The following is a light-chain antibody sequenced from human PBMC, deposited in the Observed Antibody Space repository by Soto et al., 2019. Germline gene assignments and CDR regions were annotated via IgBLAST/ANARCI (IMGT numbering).Light chain of an antibody. CDR1: QSVSSSY. Sequence: EIVLTQSPGTLSLSPGERATLSCRASQSVSSSYLAWYQQKPGQDPRLLIYGASSRATGIPDRFSGSGSGTDFTLTISRLEPEDFAVYYCQQYGSSPPGWTFGQGTKVEIK. J-gene: IGKJ1*01. CDR2: GAS. V-gene: IGKV3-20*01. CDR3: QQYGSSPPGWT.